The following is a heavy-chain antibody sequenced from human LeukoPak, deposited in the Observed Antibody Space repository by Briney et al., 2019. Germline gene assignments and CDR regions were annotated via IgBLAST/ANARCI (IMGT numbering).Heavy chain of an antibody. CDR3: ARVTGRDYYYYMDV. D-gene: IGHD1-26*01. CDR1: GFTVSSNY. CDR2: IYSGGST. J-gene: IGHJ6*03. Sequence: PGGSLRLSCAASGFTVSSNYMSWVRQAPGKGLEWVSIIYSGGSTYYADSVKGRFTISRDNSKNTLYLQMHSLRAEDTAVYYCARVTGRDYYYYMDVWGKGTTVTVSS. V-gene: IGHV3-53*01.